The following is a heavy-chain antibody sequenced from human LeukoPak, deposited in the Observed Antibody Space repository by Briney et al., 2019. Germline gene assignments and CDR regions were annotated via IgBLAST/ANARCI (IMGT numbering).Heavy chain of an antibody. Sequence: GGSLRLSCAASGFTFSSYEMNWVRQAPGKGLEWVSYISGSGSTIYYADSVKGRFTISRDNAKNSLYLQMNSLRAEDTAVYYCARAAVRYFDWPDAFDIWGQGTMVTVSS. D-gene: IGHD3-9*01. J-gene: IGHJ3*02. CDR1: GFTFSSYE. CDR2: ISGSGSTI. V-gene: IGHV3-48*03. CDR3: ARAAVRYFDWPDAFDI.